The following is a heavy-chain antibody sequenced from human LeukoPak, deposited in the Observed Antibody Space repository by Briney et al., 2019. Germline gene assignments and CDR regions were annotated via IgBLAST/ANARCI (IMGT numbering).Heavy chain of an antibody. CDR1: GDSVSSNSAA. Sequence: SQTRSLTCAIFGDSVSSNSAAWSWIRQSPSRGLEWLGRTYYRSKWFNEYAVSVNSRITINPDTSKNQFSLQLKSLTPDDTAVYYCARFRAQMVAFDYWGQGILVTVSS. CDR2: TYYRSKWFN. CDR3: ARFRAQMVAFDY. D-gene: IGHD3-10*01. V-gene: IGHV6-1*01. J-gene: IGHJ4*02.